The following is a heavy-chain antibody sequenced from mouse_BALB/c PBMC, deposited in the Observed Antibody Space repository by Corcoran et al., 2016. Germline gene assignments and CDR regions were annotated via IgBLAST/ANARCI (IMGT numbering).Heavy chain of an antibody. V-gene: IGHV1-9*01. CDR2: ILPGSGST. D-gene: IGHD3-1*01. CDR1: GYTFSSYW. J-gene: IGHJ2*01. CDR3: ARAARASYIDY. Sequence: QVQLQQSGAELMKPGASVKISCKATGYTFSSYWIEWVKQRPGHGLEWIGEILPGSGSTNYNEKFKGKATFTADTSSNTAYMQLSSLTSEDSAVYYCARAARASYIDYWGQGTTLTVSS.